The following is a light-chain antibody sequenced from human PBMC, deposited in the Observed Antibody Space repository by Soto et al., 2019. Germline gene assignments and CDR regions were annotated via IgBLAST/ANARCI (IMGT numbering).Light chain of an antibody. J-gene: IGLJ2*01. CDR3: QSYDTITQAGR. Sequence: NLMLTQPHSVSESPGKTVTISGTRSSGRIARNYVQWYQPRPGGAPTTVIYQDNQRPSGVPDRFSGSIDSSSNSASLTISRLKTEDEAVYYCQSYDTITQAGRFGGGTKLTVL. CDR2: QDN. CDR1: SGRIARNY. V-gene: IGLV6-57*04.